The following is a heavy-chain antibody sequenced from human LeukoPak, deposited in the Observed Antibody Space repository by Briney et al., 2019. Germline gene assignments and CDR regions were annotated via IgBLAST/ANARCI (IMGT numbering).Heavy chain of an antibody. Sequence: GGSLRLSCAASGFTFSSYAMHWVRQAPGKGLEWVAVISYDGSNKYYADSVKGRFTISRDDSKNTLYLQMNSLRAEDTAVYYCARDHVAVAGFDYWGQGTLVTVSS. D-gene: IGHD6-19*01. J-gene: IGHJ4*02. V-gene: IGHV3-30*04. CDR3: ARDHVAVAGFDY. CDR1: GFTFSSYA. CDR2: ISYDGSNK.